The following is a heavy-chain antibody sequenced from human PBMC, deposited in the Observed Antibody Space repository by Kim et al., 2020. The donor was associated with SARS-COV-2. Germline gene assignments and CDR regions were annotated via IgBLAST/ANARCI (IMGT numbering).Heavy chain of an antibody. Sequence: GGSLRLSCAASEFTFSSYAMSWVRQAPGKGLEWVSIISGSGDSTFYADSVKGRFTISRDNSKNTLYLQMDSLRAEDTAVYYSAKDPSCGDSTCYSNFDYWGQGTLVTVSS. CDR3: AKDPSCGDSTCYSNFDY. CDR2: ISGSGDST. CDR1: EFTFSSYA. D-gene: IGHD2-15*01. V-gene: IGHV3-23*01. J-gene: IGHJ4*02.